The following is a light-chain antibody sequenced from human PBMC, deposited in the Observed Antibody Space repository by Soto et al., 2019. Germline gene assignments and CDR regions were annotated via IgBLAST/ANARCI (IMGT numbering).Light chain of an antibody. J-gene: IGLJ1*01. CDR3: SSFAGSSNFDV. Sequence: QSALTQPPSASGSPGQSVTISCTGTSSDVGGYNYVSWYQQHPGKAPKLMIYEVTKRPSGVPDRFSGSKSGNTASLTVSGLQAEDEADYYCSSFAGSSNFDVFGTGTQLTVL. CDR2: EVT. V-gene: IGLV2-8*01. CDR1: SSDVGGYNY.